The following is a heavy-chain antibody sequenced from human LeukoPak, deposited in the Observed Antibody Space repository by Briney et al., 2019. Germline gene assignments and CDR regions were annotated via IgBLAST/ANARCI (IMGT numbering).Heavy chain of an antibody. CDR2: IYYSGST. D-gene: IGHD1-26*01. CDR3: AREVGGKTPAFDY. V-gene: IGHV4-59*12. Sequence: PSETLSLTCTVSGGSISSYYWRWIRQPPGNGLEWIGYIYYSGSTNYNPSLKSRVTISVDTSKNQFSLKLSSVTAADTAVYYCAREVGGKTPAFDYWGQGTLVTVSS. CDR1: GGSISSYY. J-gene: IGHJ4*02.